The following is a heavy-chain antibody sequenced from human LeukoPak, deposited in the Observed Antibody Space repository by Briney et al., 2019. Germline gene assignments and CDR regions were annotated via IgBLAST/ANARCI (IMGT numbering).Heavy chain of an antibody. V-gene: IGHV3-33*01. CDR3: VRDDQGEFDYSNALEY. D-gene: IGHD4-11*01. CDR2: IRSNATNR. Sequence: GGSLRLSCAASGFIFSHYSMNWVRQAPGKGLEWVAVIRSNATNRFYGASVKGRFTISRDNSKNTVFLQMNSLRAEDTAIYYCVRDDQGEFDYSNALEYWGHGTLVTVSS. J-gene: IGHJ4*01. CDR1: GFIFSHYS.